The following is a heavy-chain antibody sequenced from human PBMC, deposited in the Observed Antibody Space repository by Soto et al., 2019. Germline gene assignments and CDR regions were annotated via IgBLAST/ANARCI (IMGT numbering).Heavy chain of an antibody. D-gene: IGHD6-19*01. CDR2: IYRDGST. J-gene: IGHJ3*02. CDR3: ARKAVGRVAVTHAFDI. V-gene: IGHV3-53*01. CDR1: GVTVSNNY. Sequence: DVHLVESGGGLIQPGGSLRLSCAASGVTVSNNYMSWVRQAPGKGLEWVSIIYRDGSTYYADSMQGRFTISRDNSKNTLYLQLNSLRVEDTAVYYCARKAVGRVAVTHAFDIWGQGTLVTVSS.